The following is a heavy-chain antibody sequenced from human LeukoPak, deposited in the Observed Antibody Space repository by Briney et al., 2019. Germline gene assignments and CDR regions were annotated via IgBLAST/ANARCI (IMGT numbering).Heavy chain of an antibody. V-gene: IGHV3-23*01. CDR1: GFTFSSYG. D-gene: IGHD3-22*01. CDR2: ISGSGGST. Sequence: GGSLRLSCAASGFTFSSYGMSWVRQAPGKGLEWVSAISGSGGSTYYADSVKGRFTISRDNSKNTLYLQMNSLRAEDTAVYYCAKDQVGYYYDSSGYYSITPNVDYWGQGTLVTVSS. J-gene: IGHJ4*02. CDR3: AKDQVGYYYDSSGYYSITPNVDY.